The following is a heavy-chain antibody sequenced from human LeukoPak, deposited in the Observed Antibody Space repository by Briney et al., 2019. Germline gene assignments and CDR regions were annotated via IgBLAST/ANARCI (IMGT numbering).Heavy chain of an antibody. J-gene: IGHJ4*01. CDR1: GFTFSTYS. CDR2: ISSSSSTI. CDR3: ARGASRGFDY. Sequence: GGSLRLSCAASGFTFSTYSMNWVRQPPGKGLERVSYISSSSSTIYYADSVKGRFTISRDNAKNSLYLQMNSLRDEDTAVFYCARGASRGFDYWGHGTLVTVSS. D-gene: IGHD5-24*01. V-gene: IGHV3-48*02.